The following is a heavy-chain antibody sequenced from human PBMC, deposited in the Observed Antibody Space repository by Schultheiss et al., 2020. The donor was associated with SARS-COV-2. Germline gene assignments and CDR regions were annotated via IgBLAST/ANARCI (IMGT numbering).Heavy chain of an antibody. CDR2: IYYSGST. Sequence: SETLSLTCTVSGGSISSYYWSWIRQPPGKGLEWIGYIYYSGSTNYNPSLKSRVTISVDTSKNQFSLQLNSVTPEDTAVYYCARGRGTIFGVVITSYYYYGMDVWGQGTTVTVSS. J-gene: IGHJ6*02. CDR3: ARGRGTIFGVVITSYYYYGMDV. D-gene: IGHD3-3*01. CDR1: GGSISSYY. V-gene: IGHV4-59*12.